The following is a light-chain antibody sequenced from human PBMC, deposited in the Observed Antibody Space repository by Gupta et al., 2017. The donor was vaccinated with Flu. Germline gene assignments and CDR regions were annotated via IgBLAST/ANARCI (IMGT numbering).Light chain of an antibody. V-gene: IGLV2-8*01. CDR3: ISYAGSNNLV. J-gene: IGLJ3*02. CDR1: SSDVGGYNY. CDR2: EVS. Sequence: QSALTQPPSASGSPGQSVTISCTGTSSDVGGYNYVSWYQQYPGKAPKLMIYEVSKRPSGVPDRFSGSKSGNTASLTVSGLQAEDEADYHCISYAGSNNLVFGGGTKLTVL.